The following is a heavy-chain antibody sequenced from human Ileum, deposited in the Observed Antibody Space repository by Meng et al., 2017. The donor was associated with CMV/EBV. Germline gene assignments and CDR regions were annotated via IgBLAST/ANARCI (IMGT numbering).Heavy chain of an antibody. CDR3: ARGNNAYFDY. J-gene: IGHJ4*02. V-gene: IGHV1-2*02. CDR2: ITPDGEGT. D-gene: IGHD1-14*01. Sequence: ASFKVSCKTSGYRFTLYYLHWVRQAPGQGLEWMGWITPDGEGTTYAQRFQGRVTMTRDTSVTTAYMEFSRLTSDDTAVYYCARGNNAYFDYWGQG. CDR1: GYRFTLYY.